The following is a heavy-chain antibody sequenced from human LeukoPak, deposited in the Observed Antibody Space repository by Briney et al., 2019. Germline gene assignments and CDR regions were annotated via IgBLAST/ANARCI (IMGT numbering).Heavy chain of an antibody. CDR2: INSDGSST. Sequence: GGSLRLSCAASGFTFSIYWMHWVRQGPGKGLVWVSRINSDGSSTSYADSVKGRFTISRDNAENTLYLQMNSLRAEDTAVYYCARGPYYFDSSGSSNWFDPWGQGTLVTVSS. CDR1: GFTFSIYW. J-gene: IGHJ5*02. V-gene: IGHV3-74*01. CDR3: ARGPYYFDSSGSSNWFDP. D-gene: IGHD3-22*01.